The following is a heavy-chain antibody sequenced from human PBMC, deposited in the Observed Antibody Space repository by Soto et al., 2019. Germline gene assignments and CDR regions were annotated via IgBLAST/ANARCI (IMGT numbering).Heavy chain of an antibody. D-gene: IGHD2-21*01. Sequence: SETLSLTCTVSGGSISSGGYYWSWIRQHPGKGLEWIGYIYYSGSTYYNPSLKSRVTISVDTSKNQFSLKLSSVTAADTAVYYGASARGAYGNWFDPWGRGTLGTVSS. CDR1: GGSISSGGYY. J-gene: IGHJ5*02. CDR3: ASARGAYGNWFDP. CDR2: IYYSGST. V-gene: IGHV4-31*03.